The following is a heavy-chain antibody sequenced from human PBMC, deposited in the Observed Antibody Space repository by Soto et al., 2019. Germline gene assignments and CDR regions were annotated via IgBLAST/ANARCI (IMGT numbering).Heavy chain of an antibody. D-gene: IGHD6-6*01. J-gene: IGHJ6*02. CDR2: INLNSGGT. V-gene: IGHV1-2*02. CDR1: GYTFTGYY. CDR3: ARGVSIAARDYYYYGMDV. Sequence: ASVKVSCKASGYTFTGYYMHWVRQAPGQGLEWMGWINLNSGGTNYAQKFQGRVTMTRDTSISTAYMELSRLRSDDTAVYYCARGVSIAARDYYYYGMDVWGQGTTVTVSS.